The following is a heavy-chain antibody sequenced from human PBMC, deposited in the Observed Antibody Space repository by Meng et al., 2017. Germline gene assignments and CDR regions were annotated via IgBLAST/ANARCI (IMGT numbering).Heavy chain of an antibody. J-gene: IGHJ4*02. CDR2: IIPIFGTA. CDR3: AREGPCGGDCSGFDY. Sequence: QVLRGAAGAEVKKPVASVKGFCKASGGTFRSYAISWVRQAPGQGLEWMGGIIPIFGTANYAQKFQGRVTITADESTSTAYMELSSLRSEDTAVYYCAREGPCGGDCSGFDYWGQGTLVTVSS. D-gene: IGHD2-21*02. CDR1: GGTFRSYA. V-gene: IGHV1-69*01.